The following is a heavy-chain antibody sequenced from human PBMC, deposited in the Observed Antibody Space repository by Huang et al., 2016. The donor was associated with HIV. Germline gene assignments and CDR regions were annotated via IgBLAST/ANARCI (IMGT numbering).Heavy chain of an antibody. CDR3: ARDIRGDFDWSAFDY. CDR2: IKPRGGGA. Sequence: QVQLVQSGAEVKRPGASVKISCKASGYTFNSNYIHWVRQAPGQGLEWRVLIKPRGGGASYAQRFQGRITMTRDTSTSTVYLEVRSLRSDDTAVYFCARDIRGDFDWSAFDYWGQGTPVTVSS. CDR1: GYTFNSNY. D-gene: IGHD2-21*02. J-gene: IGHJ4*02. V-gene: IGHV1-46*02.